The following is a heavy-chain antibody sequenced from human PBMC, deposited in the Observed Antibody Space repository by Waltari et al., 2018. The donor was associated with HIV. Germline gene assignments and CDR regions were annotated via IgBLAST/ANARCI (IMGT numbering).Heavy chain of an antibody. Sequence: QVQLVPSGSELKKPGASVKVSCKASGYTFTGYAMNWVRPAPGQGREWMGWINTNTGNPTYAQGFTGRFVFSLDTSVSTAYLQISSLKAEDTAVYYCARLPAAVAGTAGDYWGQGTLVTVSS. CDR2: INTNTGNP. V-gene: IGHV7-4-1*02. D-gene: IGHD6-19*01. CDR1: GYTFTGYA. J-gene: IGHJ4*02. CDR3: ARLPAAVAGTAGDY.